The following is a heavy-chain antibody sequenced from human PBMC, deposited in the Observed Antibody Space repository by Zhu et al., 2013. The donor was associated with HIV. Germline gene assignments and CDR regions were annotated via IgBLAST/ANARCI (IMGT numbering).Heavy chain of an antibody. Sequence: EVQLVQSGAEVKKPGESLKISCKGSGYSFTSYWIGWVRQMPGKGLELMGIIYPGDSDTRYSPSFQGQVTISADKSISTAYLQWSSLKASDTAIYYCARHEIQRGSNYYYYYMDVWGKGTTVTVSS. CDR1: GYSFTSYW. CDR2: IYPGDSDT. D-gene: IGHD3-16*01. CDR3: ARHEIQRGSNYYYYYMDV. V-gene: IGHV5-51*01. J-gene: IGHJ6*03.